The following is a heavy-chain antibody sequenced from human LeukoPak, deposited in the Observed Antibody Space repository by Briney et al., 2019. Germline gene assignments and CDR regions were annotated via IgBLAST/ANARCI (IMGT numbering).Heavy chain of an antibody. D-gene: IGHD1-26*01. Sequence: ASVKVSCKASGYTFTAYYMNWVRQAPGQGLEWTGWINPNSGGADYAQKFQGRISMTRDTSISTAYMELSRLTSDDTAVYYCARETPTGSYFGYWGQGTLVTVSS. CDR1: GYTFTAYY. J-gene: IGHJ4*02. CDR3: ARETPTGSYFGY. V-gene: IGHV1-2*02. CDR2: INPNSGGA.